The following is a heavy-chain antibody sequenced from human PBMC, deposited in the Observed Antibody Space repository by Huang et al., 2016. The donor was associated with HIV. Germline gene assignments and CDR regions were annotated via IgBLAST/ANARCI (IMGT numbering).Heavy chain of an antibody. Sequence: EVQLVQSGAEMKRPGESLKISCKVSGYSFTRQWIGWVRQMPGKGPEWMGIIDPGDSDVKYRPTFQGQVTISADNSISTAYLQWKSLKVSDTAMYFCARPPTYSDDGGYYIDAFGVWGRGTMVTVS. CDR2: IDPGDSDV. CDR1: GYSFTRQW. V-gene: IGHV5-51*03. D-gene: IGHD2-21*02. J-gene: IGHJ3*01. CDR3: ARPPTYSDDGGYYIDAFGV.